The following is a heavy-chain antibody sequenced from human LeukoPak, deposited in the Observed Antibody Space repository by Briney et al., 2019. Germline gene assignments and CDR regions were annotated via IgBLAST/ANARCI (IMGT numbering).Heavy chain of an antibody. CDR1: GFTFSSYS. J-gene: IGHJ6*03. D-gene: IGHD3-10*01. CDR3: AKDGSSYDSGSISLPYYYYMDV. V-gene: IGHV3-48*01. Sequence: PGGSLRLSCAASGFTFSSYSMNWVRKAPGRGLEWVSYISSSGSTIYYADSVKGRFTISRDNSKNTLYLQMNSLRVEDTAVYHCAKDGSSYDSGSISLPYYYYMDVWGKGTTVTISS. CDR2: ISSSGSTI.